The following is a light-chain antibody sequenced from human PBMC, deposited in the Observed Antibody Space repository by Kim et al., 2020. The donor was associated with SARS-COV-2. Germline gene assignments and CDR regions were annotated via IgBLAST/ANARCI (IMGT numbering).Light chain of an antibody. CDR2: KDN. Sequence: VPPGQTARITGSENTLPEKQTYWYQQKSDQAPLLVIYKDNERPSGIPGRFSGASSGTTVTLTISGVQAEDDADYYCQSADGSGTYVFGTGTKVTVL. J-gene: IGLJ1*01. CDR3: QSADGSGTYV. CDR1: TLPEKQ. V-gene: IGLV3-25*03.